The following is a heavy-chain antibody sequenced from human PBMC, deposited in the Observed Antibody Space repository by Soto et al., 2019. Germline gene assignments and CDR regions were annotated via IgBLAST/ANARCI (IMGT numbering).Heavy chain of an antibody. CDR3: ARVWGGAFDI. CDR2: IYYSGST. D-gene: IGHD3-10*01. V-gene: IGHV4-59*01. CDR1: GGSISSYY. Sequence: PSETLSLTCTVSGGSISSYYWSWIRQPPGKGLEWIGYIYYSGSTNYNPSLKSRVTISVDASKNQFSLTLSSVTASDTAVYYRARVWGGAFDIWGQGTMVTVSS. J-gene: IGHJ3*02.